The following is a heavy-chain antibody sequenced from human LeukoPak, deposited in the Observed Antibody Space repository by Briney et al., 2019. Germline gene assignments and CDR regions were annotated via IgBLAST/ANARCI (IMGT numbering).Heavy chain of an antibody. CDR1: GYTFTSYG. D-gene: IGHD3-22*01. Sequence: GASVKVSCKASGYTFTSYGISWVRQAPGQGLEWMGWISAYNGNTNYAQKLQGRVTITTDTSTSTAYMELSSLRSDDTAVYYCARIAYYYDSSGYGAFDIWGQGTMVTVSS. CDR2: ISAYNGNT. CDR3: ARIAYYYDSSGYGAFDI. V-gene: IGHV1-18*01. J-gene: IGHJ3*02.